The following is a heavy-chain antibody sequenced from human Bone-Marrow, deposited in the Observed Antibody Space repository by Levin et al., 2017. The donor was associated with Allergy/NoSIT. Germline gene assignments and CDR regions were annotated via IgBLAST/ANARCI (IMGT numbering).Heavy chain of an antibody. D-gene: IGHD6-25*01. CDR3: TIVRASESTRSDNFDY. CDR1: GFSFSNFD. Sequence: ASVKVSCKASGFSFSNFDINWVRQAPGQGLEWMGWIGGYNSNTKYAQKFQGRVTLTADTSTNTAHMELRGLRFDDTAMYYCTIVRASESTRSDNFDYWGQRTLVTVSS. V-gene: IGHV1-18*01. CDR2: IGGYNSNT. J-gene: IGHJ4*02.